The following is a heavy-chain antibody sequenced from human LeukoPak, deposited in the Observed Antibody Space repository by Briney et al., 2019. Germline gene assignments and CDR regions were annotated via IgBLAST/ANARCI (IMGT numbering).Heavy chain of an antibody. CDR1: GGTFSSYA. Sequence: GSSVKVSCKASGGTFSSYAISWVRQAPGQGLEWMGGIIPIVGAANSAQKFRGGVTITTDESTSTAYMELSGLRAEDTAVYYCARGGDRYYFDYWGQGTLVTVSS. CDR3: ARGGDRYYFDY. D-gene: IGHD2-21*02. V-gene: IGHV1-69*05. J-gene: IGHJ4*02. CDR2: IIPIVGAA.